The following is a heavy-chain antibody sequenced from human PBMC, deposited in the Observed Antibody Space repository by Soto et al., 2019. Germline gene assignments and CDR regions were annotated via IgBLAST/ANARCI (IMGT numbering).Heavy chain of an antibody. D-gene: IGHD2-21*02. V-gene: IGHV3-23*01. CDR3: VKGMGGDSALGDH. J-gene: IGHJ4*02. CDR2: INDSGDKI. Sequence: EVQLLESGGGLVQPGGSLRLSCAVSGFTFNTYAMSWVRQAPGKGLEWVSHINDSGDKIYYAGSVKGSFTISRDNSKNTLYLQMNSLRDEDTALYHCVKGMGGDSALGDHWGQGTLVSVSS. CDR1: GFTFNTYA.